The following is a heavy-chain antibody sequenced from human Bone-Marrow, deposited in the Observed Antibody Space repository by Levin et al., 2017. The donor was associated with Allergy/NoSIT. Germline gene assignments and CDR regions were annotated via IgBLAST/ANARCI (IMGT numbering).Heavy chain of an antibody. V-gene: IGHV3-23*01. CDR2: ISGSGGST. J-gene: IGHJ3*02. CDR1: GFTFSSYA. D-gene: IGHD6-13*01. CDR3: AKGLAGTRSFDI. Sequence: GESLKISCAASGFTFSSYAMSWVRQAPGKGLEWVSAISGSGGSTYYADSVKGRFTISRDNSKNTLYLQMNSLRAEDTAVYCCAKGLAGTRSFDIWGQGTMVTVSS.